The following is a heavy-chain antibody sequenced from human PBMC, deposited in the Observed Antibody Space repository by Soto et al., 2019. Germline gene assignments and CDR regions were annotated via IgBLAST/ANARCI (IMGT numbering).Heavy chain of an antibody. CDR2: ISWNSGRI. J-gene: IGHJ4*02. CDR1: GFTFDDYG. Sequence: EVQVVESGGGLVQPGRSLRLSCAASGFTFDDYGMHWVRQVPGKGLEWVSGISWNSGRIGYADSVKGRFTISRDNSKNSLYLQRNSLRAEDTALEYCAKDVLLGAAGSGFDSWGQGNLVTVSS. CDR3: AKDVLLGAAGSGFDS. D-gene: IGHD3-10*01. V-gene: IGHV3-9*01.